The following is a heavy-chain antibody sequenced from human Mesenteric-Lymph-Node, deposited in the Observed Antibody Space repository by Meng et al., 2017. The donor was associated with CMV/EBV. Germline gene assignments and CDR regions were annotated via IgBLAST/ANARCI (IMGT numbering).Heavy chain of an antibody. J-gene: IGHJ4*02. CDR2: IHGNTGNP. CDR3: ARALWFGDYDLDF. V-gene: IGHV7-4-1*02. CDR1: GYIFNDFV. D-gene: IGHD3-10*01. Sequence: KASGYIFNDFVINWVRQAPGQGLEWMGWIHGNTGNPTYAQGFTGRFVLSLDTSVSTAYLQISNLKTEDTAIYYCARALWFGDYDLDFWGQGTLVTVSS.